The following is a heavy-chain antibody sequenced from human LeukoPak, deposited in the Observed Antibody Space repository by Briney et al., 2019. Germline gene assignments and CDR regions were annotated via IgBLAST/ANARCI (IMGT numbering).Heavy chain of an antibody. V-gene: IGHV4-39*07. CDR2: IYYSGST. CDR3: ARGLLYYDILTGYLHDAFDI. J-gene: IGHJ3*02. CDR1: GGSISSSSYY. D-gene: IGHD3-9*01. Sequence: SETLSLTCTVSGGSISSSSYYWGWIRQPPGKGLEWIGSIYYSGSTYYNPSLKSRVTISVDTSKNQFSLKLSSVTAADTAVYYCARGLLYYDILTGYLHDAFDIWGQGTMVTVSS.